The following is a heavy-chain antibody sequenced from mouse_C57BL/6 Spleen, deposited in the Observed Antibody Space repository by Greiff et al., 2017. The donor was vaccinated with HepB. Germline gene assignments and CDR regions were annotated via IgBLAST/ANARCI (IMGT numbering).Heavy chain of an antibody. J-gene: IGHJ4*01. CDR2: INPSSGYT. D-gene: IGHD2-4*01. V-gene: IGHV1-4*01. Sequence: VMLVESGAELARPGASVKMSCKASGYTFTSYTMHWVKQRPGQGLEWIGYINPSSGYTKYNQKFKDKATLTADKSSSTAYMQLSSLTSEDSAVYYCAREDYGDWGQGTSVTVSS. CDR3: AREDYGD. CDR1: GYTFTSYT.